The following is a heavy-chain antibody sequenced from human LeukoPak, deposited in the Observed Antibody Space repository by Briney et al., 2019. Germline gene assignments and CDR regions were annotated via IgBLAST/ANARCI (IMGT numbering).Heavy chain of an antibody. CDR2: ISSSSSYI. J-gene: IGHJ4*02. D-gene: IGHD1-1*01. Sequence: PGGSLRLSCAAPGITFSSYSMNWVRQAPGKGLEWVSPISSSSSYIYYADSVKGRFTISRDNAKNSLYLQMNSLRAENTAVYYCAREVQLERLGFGKEGSAFDYWGQGTLVTVSS. V-gene: IGHV3-21*01. CDR1: GITFSSYS. CDR3: AREVQLERLGFGKEGSAFDY.